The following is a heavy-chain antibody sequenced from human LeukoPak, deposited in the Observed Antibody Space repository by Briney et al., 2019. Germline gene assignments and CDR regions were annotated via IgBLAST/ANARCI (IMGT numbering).Heavy chain of an antibody. J-gene: IGHJ5*02. V-gene: IGHV4-39*01. CDR2: IYYSGST. Sequence: SETLSLTCTVSGASISSRSYYWGWVRQPPGKGLEWVGSIYYSGSTYYNPSLQSRVTMSVDTSNNQVSLKVTSVTAADTAVYYCARHEPSSFYYESRGNWFDPWGQGTLVAVSS. CDR1: GASISSRSYY. D-gene: IGHD3-22*01. CDR3: ARHEPSSFYYESRGNWFDP.